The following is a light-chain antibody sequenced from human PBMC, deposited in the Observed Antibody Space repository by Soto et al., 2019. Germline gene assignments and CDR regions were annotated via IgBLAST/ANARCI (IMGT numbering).Light chain of an antibody. J-gene: IGLJ2*01. Sequence: QSVLTQPASVSGSPGQSITISCTGTSSDVGGYNYVSWYQQYPGKAPKLMIYDVSNRPSGVSNRFSGSKSGNTASLTISGLQDEDEADYYCSSYTISSPPHVVFGGGTKVTVL. CDR2: DVS. CDR1: SSDVGGYNY. CDR3: SSYTISSPPHVV. V-gene: IGLV2-14*01.